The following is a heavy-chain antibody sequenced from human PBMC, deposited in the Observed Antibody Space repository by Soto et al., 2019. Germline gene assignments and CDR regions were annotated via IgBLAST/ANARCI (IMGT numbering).Heavy chain of an antibody. CDR3: ATISSSWYAYYYGMAV. CDR1: GGTFSSYT. V-gene: IGHV1-69*02. J-gene: IGHJ6*02. CDR2: IIPILGIA. D-gene: IGHD6-13*01. Sequence: QVQLVQSGAEVKKPGSSVKVSCKASGGTFSSYTISWVRQAPGQGLEWMGRIIPILGIANYAQKLQGRVTMTXXQXTXXAYMELSSLRSEDTAVYYCATISSSWYAYYYGMAVWGQGTTVTGSS.